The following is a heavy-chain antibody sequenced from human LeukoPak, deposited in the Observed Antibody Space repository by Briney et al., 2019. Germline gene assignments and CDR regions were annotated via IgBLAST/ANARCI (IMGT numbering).Heavy chain of an antibody. V-gene: IGHV1-2*02. CDR2: INPNSGGT. J-gene: IGHJ4*02. Sequence: ASVKVSCKASGYIFTSYGISWVRQAPGQGLEWMGWINPNSGGTNYAQKFQGRVTMTRDTSISTAYMELSRLRSDDTAVYYCASGIGATSPPFDYWGQGTLVTVSS. CDR1: GYIFTSYG. D-gene: IGHD1-26*01. CDR3: ASGIGATSPPFDY.